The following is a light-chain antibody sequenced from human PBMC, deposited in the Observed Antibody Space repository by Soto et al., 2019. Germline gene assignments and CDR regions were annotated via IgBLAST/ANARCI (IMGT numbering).Light chain of an antibody. CDR2: VASDGTQ. Sequence: QPVLTQSPSASASLGASVKLTCTLTSEYDTYTIAWHQQRPEKGPRFFMRVASDGTQTRGDGVPDRFSVSSSGAERYLTISSLQSEDECDYFCQTWGTDFRVFGGGTKLTVL. J-gene: IGLJ3*02. CDR1: SEYDTYT. CDR3: QTWGTDFRV. V-gene: IGLV4-69*01.